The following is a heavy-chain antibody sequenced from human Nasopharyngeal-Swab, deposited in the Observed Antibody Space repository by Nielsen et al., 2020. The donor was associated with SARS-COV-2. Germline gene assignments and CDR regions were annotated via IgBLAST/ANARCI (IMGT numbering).Heavy chain of an antibody. Sequence: SETLSLTCTVSGGSISSYYWSWIRQPPGKGLEWIGYIYYSGSTNYNPSLKSRVTISVDTSKDQFSLKLSSVTAADTAVYYCARGLVPGAFDIWGQGTMVTVSS. J-gene: IGHJ3*02. CDR3: ARGLVPGAFDI. V-gene: IGHV4-59*01. CDR2: IYYSGST. D-gene: IGHD6-19*01. CDR1: GGSISSYY.